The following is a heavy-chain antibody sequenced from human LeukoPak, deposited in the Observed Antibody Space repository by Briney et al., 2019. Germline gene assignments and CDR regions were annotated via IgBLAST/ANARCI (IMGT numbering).Heavy chain of an antibody. J-gene: IGHJ4*02. CDR3: ARRSYYDLDYFDY. CDR1: GGSISSSSYY. CDR2: IYYSGST. D-gene: IGHD1-26*01. Sequence: PSETLSLTCTVSGGSISSSSYYWGWIRQPPGKGLEWIGSIYYSGSTYYNPSLKSRVTISVDTSKNQFSLKLSSVTAADTAVYYCARRSYYDLDYFDYWGQGTLVTVSS. V-gene: IGHV4-39*07.